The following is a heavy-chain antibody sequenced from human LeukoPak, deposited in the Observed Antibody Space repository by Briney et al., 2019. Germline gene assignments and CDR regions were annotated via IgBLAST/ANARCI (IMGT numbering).Heavy chain of an antibody. J-gene: IGHJ6*03. V-gene: IGHV3-21*01. CDR1: GFTFSSYS. CDR3: ARPVAGKTWLGLYYYYMDV. Sequence: PGGSLRLSCAASGFTFSSYSMNWVRQAPGKGLEWVSSISSSSDYIYYADSVKGRFTISRDNAKNSLYLQMNSLRAENTAVYYCARPVAGKTWLGLYYYYMDVWGKGTTVTVSS. CDR2: ISSSSDYI. D-gene: IGHD6-19*01.